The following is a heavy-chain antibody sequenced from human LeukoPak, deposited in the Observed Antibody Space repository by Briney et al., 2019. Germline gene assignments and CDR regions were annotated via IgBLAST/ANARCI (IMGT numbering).Heavy chain of an antibody. CDR3: ASRAGTYYYDSSGLH. D-gene: IGHD3-22*01. CDR1: GFTFSCYW. J-gene: IGHJ4*02. V-gene: IGHV3-7*03. Sequence: GGSLRLSCAASGFTFSCYWMSWVRQAPGKGLEWVANIKQDGSEKYYVDSVKGRFTISRDNSKDTLYLQMNSLRAEDTAVYYCASRAGTYYYDSSGLHWGQGTLVTVSS. CDR2: IKQDGSEK.